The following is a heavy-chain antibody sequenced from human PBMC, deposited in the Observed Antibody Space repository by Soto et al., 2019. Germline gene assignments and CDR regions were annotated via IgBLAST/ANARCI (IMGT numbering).Heavy chain of an antibody. D-gene: IGHD3-22*01. Sequence: QVQLVASGGGLVRPGESLTLSCAGSGFTVTDSYMTWLRQAPGKAPEWISYISNSGNTIYFAASVKGRFTLSRDSATNSLHLHMTSLRDEDTAVYYCVRDLGYYDSDGYFDYWGQGTLVTVSS. V-gene: IGHV3-11*01. CDR1: GFTVTDSY. J-gene: IGHJ4*02. CDR3: VRDLGYYDSDGYFDY. CDR2: ISNSGNTI.